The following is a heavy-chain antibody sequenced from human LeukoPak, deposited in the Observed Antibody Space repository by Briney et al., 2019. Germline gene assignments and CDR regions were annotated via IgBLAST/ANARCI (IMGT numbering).Heavy chain of an antibody. CDR1: GFTFSSYA. V-gene: IGHV3-23*01. D-gene: IGHD3-10*01. Sequence: PGGSLRLSCAASGFTFSSYAMSWVRQAPGKGLEWVSAISGSGGSTYYADSVKGRFTISRANSKNTLYLQMNSLRAEDTAVYYCAKFKELTPGMDVWGQGTTVTVSS. J-gene: IGHJ6*02. CDR2: ISGSGGST. CDR3: AKFKELTPGMDV.